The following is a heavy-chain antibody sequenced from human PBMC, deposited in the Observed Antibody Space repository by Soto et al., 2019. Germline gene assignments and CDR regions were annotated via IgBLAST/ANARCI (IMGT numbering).Heavy chain of an antibody. CDR2: IIPICGTA. CDR1: GSTFSSYA. D-gene: IGHD2-15*01. V-gene: IGHV1-69*01. CDR3: ARSQGGSSSLDIYYYYYYGMDV. Sequence: QVQLVQSGAEVKKPGSSMKVSGKAPGSTFSSYAISWVRQAPGQGLEWMGGIIPICGTAKYAQKFQGRVTITADESTSTGYMELSSLRSEDTAVYYCARSQGGSSSLDIYYYYYYGMDVCGQGTTVTVSS. J-gene: IGHJ6*02.